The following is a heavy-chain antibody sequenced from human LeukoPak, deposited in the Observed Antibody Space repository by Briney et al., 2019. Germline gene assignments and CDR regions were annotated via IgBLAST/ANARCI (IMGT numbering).Heavy chain of an antibody. V-gene: IGHV3-49*04. D-gene: IGHD2-21*02. J-gene: IGHJ6*03. CDR3: TRGSLLFSYYYYMDV. CDR2: IRSQTYGGTM. CDR1: GFTFSSYS. Sequence: GGSLRLSCAASGFTFSSYSMNWVRQAPGKGLEWVGFIRSQTYGGTMEYAASVKGRFTISRDDSKSIAYLQMNSLKTEDTAVYYCTRGSLLFSYYYYMDVWGKGTTVTVSS.